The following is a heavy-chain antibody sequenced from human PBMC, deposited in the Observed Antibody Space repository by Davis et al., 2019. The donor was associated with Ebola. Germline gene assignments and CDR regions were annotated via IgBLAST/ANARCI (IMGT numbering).Heavy chain of an antibody. CDR3: ARQIPPRGQLDNWFDP. Sequence: PGRSLRLSCKGSGYSFTSYWIGWVRQMPGKGLEWMGIIYPGDSDTRYSPSFQGQVTISADKSISTAYLQWSSLKASDTAMYYCARQIPPRGQLDNWFDPWGQETLVTVSS. D-gene: IGHD6-6*01. CDR2: IYPGDSDT. J-gene: IGHJ5*02. V-gene: IGHV5-51*01. CDR1: GYSFTSYW.